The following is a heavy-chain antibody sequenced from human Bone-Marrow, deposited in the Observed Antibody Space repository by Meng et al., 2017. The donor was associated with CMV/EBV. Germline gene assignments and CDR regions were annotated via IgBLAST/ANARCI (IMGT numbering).Heavy chain of an antibody. CDR2: ISWNSGSI. D-gene: IGHD3-9*01. CDR1: GFTFDDFA. V-gene: IGHV3-9*01. CDR3: AKGGDDILTGYEGMDV. Sequence: SLKISCAASGFTFDDFAMHWVRQAPGKGLEWVSGISWNSGSIDYADSVKGRFTISRDNATNSLYLQMNSPRDEDTALYYCAKGGDDILTGYEGMDVWGQGTTVTVSS. J-gene: IGHJ6*02.